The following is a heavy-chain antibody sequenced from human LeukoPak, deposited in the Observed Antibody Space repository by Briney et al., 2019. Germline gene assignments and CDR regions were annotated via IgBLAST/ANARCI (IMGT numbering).Heavy chain of an antibody. Sequence: SGGSLRLSCAASGFTFSTYWMSWVRQVPGKGLEWMANIKQDGSEEYYVDSVKGRFTISRDNAKNSLFLQMNSLRAEDTAVYYCARGTNRAFDFWGQGTLVTVSS. V-gene: IGHV3-7*05. CDR3: ARGTNRAFDF. J-gene: IGHJ4*02. D-gene: IGHD1-14*01. CDR1: GFTFSTYW. CDR2: IKQDGSEE.